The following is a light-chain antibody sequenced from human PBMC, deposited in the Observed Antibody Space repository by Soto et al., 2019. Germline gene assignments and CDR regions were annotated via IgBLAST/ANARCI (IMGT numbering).Light chain of an antibody. J-gene: IGKJ3*01. CDR2: GAS. CDR3: QQYNNWPFT. V-gene: IGKV3-15*01. Sequence: EIVLTQSPATLSLSPGERATLSCRASQSVSSYLAWYQQKPGQAPRLLIYGASTRATGIPARFSGSGSGTEFTLTISSLQSGDFAVYYCQQYNNWPFTFGPGTKVDIK. CDR1: QSVSSY.